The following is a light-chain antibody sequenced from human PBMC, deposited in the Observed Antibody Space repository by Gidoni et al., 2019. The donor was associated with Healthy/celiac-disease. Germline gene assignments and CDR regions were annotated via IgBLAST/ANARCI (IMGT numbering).Light chain of an antibody. CDR1: QSISSY. CDR3: QQSYSTPRT. Sequence: DIQMTQSPSSLSASVGDRVTIICRASQSISSYLNWYQQKPGKAPKLLIYAASSLQSGVPSRFSGSGSVTDFTLTISSLQPEDFATYYCQQSYSTPRTFGGGTKVEIK. CDR2: AAS. V-gene: IGKV1-39*01. J-gene: IGKJ4*01.